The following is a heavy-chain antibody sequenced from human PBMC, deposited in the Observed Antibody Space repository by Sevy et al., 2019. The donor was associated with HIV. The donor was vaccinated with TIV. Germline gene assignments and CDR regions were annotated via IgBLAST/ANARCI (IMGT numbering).Heavy chain of an antibody. V-gene: IGHV3-74*01. D-gene: IGHD5-18*01. Sequence: GGSLRLSCAASGFTFDSYWLHWVRQDPRKGLEWVSCVDIDGSRTEYADSVKGRFTISRDNAKNMLYLEMNSLRVEDTAEYYCARGTALGWFDPWGQGTQVTVSS. CDR1: GFTFDSYW. J-gene: IGHJ5*02. CDR3: ARGTALGWFDP. CDR2: VDIDGSRT.